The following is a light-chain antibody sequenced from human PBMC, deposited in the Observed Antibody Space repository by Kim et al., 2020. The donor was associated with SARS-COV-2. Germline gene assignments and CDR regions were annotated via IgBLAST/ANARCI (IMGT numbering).Light chain of an antibody. CDR2: DVS. Sequence: QSALTQPASVSGSPGQSITMSCTGISSDVGGYDFVSWYQQHPGKAPNLMIFDVSNRPSGVSHRFSGSKSGNTASLTISGLQAEDEADYYCSSYTDSNTVFGGETRLTVL. V-gene: IGLV2-14*03. J-gene: IGLJ2*01. CDR3: SSYTDSNTV. CDR1: SSDVGGYDF.